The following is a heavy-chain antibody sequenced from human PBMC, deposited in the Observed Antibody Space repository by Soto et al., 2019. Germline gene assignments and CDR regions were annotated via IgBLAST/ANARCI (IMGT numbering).Heavy chain of an antibody. V-gene: IGHV1-69*01. Sequence: QVQLVQSGAEVKKPGSSVKVSCKASGGTFSSYAISWVRQAPGQGLAWMGGIIPSFGTATYAQKFQGRVTITADHSPRTAYMELSSLRSEDTAVYYCARARKDYGDRWGPFDSWGQGTLVTVSS. CDR3: ARARKDYGDRWGPFDS. CDR2: IIPSFGTA. J-gene: IGHJ4*02. D-gene: IGHD4-17*01. CDR1: GGTFSSYA.